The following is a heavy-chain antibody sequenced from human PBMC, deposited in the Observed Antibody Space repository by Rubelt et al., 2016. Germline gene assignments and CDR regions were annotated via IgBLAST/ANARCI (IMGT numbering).Heavy chain of an antibody. V-gene: IGHV4-34*01. Sequence: QVQLQQWGAGLLKPSETLSLTCAVYGGSFSGYYWSWIRQPPGKGLEWIGEINHSGSTYYNPSLKRRVTISVGTSKNQFSLKLSSVTAADTAVYYCTRSYYYDSSGYSDYWGQGTLVTVSS. CDR2: INHSGST. D-gene: IGHD3-22*01. CDR1: GGSFSGYY. J-gene: IGHJ4*02. CDR3: TRSYYYDSSGYSDY.